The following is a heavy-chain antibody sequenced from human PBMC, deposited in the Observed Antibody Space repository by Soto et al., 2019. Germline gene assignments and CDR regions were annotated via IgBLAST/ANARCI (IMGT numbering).Heavy chain of an antibody. J-gene: IGHJ6*02. CDR2: INPSGGST. D-gene: IGHD5-12*01. CDR3: ARGPIVATITFYGMDV. V-gene: IGHV1-46*01. Sequence: GASVKVSCKASGYTFTSYDMHWVRQAPGQGLEWMGIINPSGGSTSYAQKFQGRVTMTRDTSTSTVYMELSSLRSEDTAVYYCARGPIVATITFYGMDVWGQGTTVTVS. CDR1: GYTFTSYD.